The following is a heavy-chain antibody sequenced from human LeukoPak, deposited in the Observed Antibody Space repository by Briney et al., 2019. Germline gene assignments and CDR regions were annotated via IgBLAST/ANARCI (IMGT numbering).Heavy chain of an antibody. CDR1: GGSFSGYY. J-gene: IGHJ4*02. V-gene: IGHV4-34*01. CDR3: ARDLNWNDAY. Sequence: PSETLSLTCAVYGGSFSGYYWSWIRQPPGKGLEWIGEINHSGSTNYNPSLKSRVTISVDTSKNQFSLKLSSVTAADTAVYYCARDLNWNDAYWGQGTLVTASS. CDR2: INHSGST. D-gene: IGHD1-1*01.